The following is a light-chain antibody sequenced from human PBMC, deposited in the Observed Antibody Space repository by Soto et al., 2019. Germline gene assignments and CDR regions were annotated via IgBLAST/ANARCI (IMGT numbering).Light chain of an antibody. V-gene: IGKV3-11*01. J-gene: IGKJ1*01. CDR3: VQRTTWPWT. CDR2: DAS. Sequence: EIVLTQPPGTLSLFPGERATPSSRAGQRVSSTLAWYQQKPGQAPRLLIYDASNRATGIPARFSGSGSGTDFTLTISSLEPEDFAVYHCVQRTTWPWTCGQGSKVEIK. CDR1: QRVSST.